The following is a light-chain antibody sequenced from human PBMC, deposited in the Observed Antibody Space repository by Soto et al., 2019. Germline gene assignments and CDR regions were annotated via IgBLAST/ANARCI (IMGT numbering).Light chain of an antibody. J-gene: IGLJ2*01. Sequence: QSVLTQPPSVSGAPRQRVTISCSGSRSNIGNNAVNWYQQFPGRAPKLLIYYDDLLPSGVSDRFSASKSVTSASLAISGLQSEDEADSYCATWDDSLNGQVFGGGTKLTVL. CDR2: YDD. CDR3: ATWDDSLNGQV. CDR1: RSNIGNNA. V-gene: IGLV1-36*01.